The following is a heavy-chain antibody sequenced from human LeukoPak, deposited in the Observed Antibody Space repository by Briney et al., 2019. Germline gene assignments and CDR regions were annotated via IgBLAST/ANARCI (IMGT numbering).Heavy chain of an antibody. CDR1: GYTFTSYD. CDR2: MNPNSGNT. V-gene: IGHV1-8*01. CDR3: ARGVGYSYYDFWSGYPYWFDP. D-gene: IGHD3-3*01. Sequence: ASVKVSCKASGYTFTSYDINWVRQATGQGLEWMGWMNPNSGNTGYAQKFQGRVTMTRNTSISTAYMELSSLRSEDTAVYYCARGVGYSYYDFWSGYPYWFDPWGQGTLVTVS. J-gene: IGHJ5*02.